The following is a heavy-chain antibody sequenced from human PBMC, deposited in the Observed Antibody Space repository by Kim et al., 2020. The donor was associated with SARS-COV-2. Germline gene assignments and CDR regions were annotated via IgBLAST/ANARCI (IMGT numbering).Heavy chain of an antibody. CDR2: IFYSGAT. D-gene: IGHD3-16*01. V-gene: IGHV4-31*03. CDR3: ARGTGGAFFDY. CDR1: GGSISSGHFY. Sequence: SETLSLTCTVSGGSISSGHFYWSWIRQHPGKGPEWIGYIFYSGATYYNPSLQSRVTISIDTSKNQFSLMVRSVTAADTAVFYCARGTGGAFFDYWGQGTLVTVSS. J-gene: IGHJ4*02.